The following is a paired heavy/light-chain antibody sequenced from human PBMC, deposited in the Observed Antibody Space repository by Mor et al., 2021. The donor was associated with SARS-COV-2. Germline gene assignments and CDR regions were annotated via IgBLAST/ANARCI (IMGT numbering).Heavy chain of an antibody. D-gene: IGHD4-4*01. CDR2: ISSSGSTI. CDR3: ARGSLRRPSNLGVKYGMDV. V-gene: IGHV3-11*01. Sequence: QVQLVESGGGLVKPGGSLRLSCAASGFTFSDYYMSWIRQAPGKGLEWVSYISSSGSTIYYADSVKGRFTISRDNAKNSLYLQMNSLRAEDTAVYYCARGSLRRPSNLGVKYGMDVWGQGTTVTVSS. CDR1: GFTFSDYY. J-gene: IGHJ6*02.
Light chain of an antibody. Sequence: AIQLTQSPSSLSASVGDRVTITCRASQGISSALAWYQQKPGKAPKLLIYDASSLESGVPSRFSGSGSGTDFTLTISSLQPEDFATYYCQQFNNYLLFGGGTKVEIK. V-gene: IGKV1D-13*01. CDR1: QGISSA. CDR3: QQFNNYLL. J-gene: IGKJ4*01. CDR2: DAS.